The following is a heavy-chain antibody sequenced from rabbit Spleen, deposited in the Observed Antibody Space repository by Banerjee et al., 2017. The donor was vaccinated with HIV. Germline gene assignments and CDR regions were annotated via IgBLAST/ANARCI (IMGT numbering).Heavy chain of an antibody. D-gene: IGHD4-2*01. J-gene: IGHJ6*01. Sequence: QSLEESGGGLVKPGASLTLTCKASGFSFNSGYDMCWVRQAPGKGLEWVACAYAGSSGSTYSATWAKGRFTISKTSSTTVTLQMISLTVADTATYFCARDAGTSFSTYGMDLWGPGTLVTVS. CDR2: AYAGSSGST. CDR3: ARDAGTSFSTYGMDL. V-gene: IGHV1S40*01. CDR1: GFSFNSGYD.